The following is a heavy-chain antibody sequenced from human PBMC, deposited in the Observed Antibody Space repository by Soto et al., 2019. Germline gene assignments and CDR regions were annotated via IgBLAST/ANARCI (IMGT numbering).Heavy chain of an antibody. J-gene: IGHJ5*02. V-gene: IGHV4-59*01. CDR3: ARQAAAGSINWFDP. CDR2: IYYSGST. Sequence: SETLSLTCTVSGGSIGSYYWSWIRQPPGKGLEWIGYIYYSGSTNYNPSLKSRVTISVDTSKNQFSLKLSSVTAADTAVYYCARQAAAGSINWFDPWGQGTLVTVSS. D-gene: IGHD6-13*01. CDR1: GGSIGSYY.